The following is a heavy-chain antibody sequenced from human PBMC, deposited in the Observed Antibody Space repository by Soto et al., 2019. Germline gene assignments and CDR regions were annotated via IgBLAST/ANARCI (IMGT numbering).Heavy chain of an antibody. CDR3: ARPDTDGMDV. J-gene: IGHJ6*02. V-gene: IGHV4-39*01. Sequence: PSETLSLTCTVSGGSISSSSYYWGWIRQPPGKGLEWIGSIYYSGSTYYNPSLKSRVTISVDTSKNQFSLKLSSVTAADTAVYYCARPDTDGMDVWGQGTTVTVSS. CDR2: IYYSGST. D-gene: IGHD2-8*02. CDR1: GGSISSSSYY.